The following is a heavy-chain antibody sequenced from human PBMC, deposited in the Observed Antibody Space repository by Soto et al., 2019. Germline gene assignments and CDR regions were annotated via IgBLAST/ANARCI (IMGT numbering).Heavy chain of an antibody. CDR1: GFTFSSYA. D-gene: IGHD4-4*01. V-gene: IGHV3-23*01. CDR3: AKDDYSNDYYYYYGMDV. J-gene: IGHJ6*02. Sequence: GGSLRLSCAASGFTFSSYAMSWVRQAPGKGLEWVSAISGSGGSTYYADSVKGRFTISRDNSKNTLYLQMNSLRAEDTAVYYCAKDDYSNDYYYYYGMDVWGQGTTVTVSS. CDR2: ISGSGGST.